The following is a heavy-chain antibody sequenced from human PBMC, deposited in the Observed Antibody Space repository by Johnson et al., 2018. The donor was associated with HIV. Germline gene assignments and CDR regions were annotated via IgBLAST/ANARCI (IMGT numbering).Heavy chain of an antibody. D-gene: IGHD5-24*01. J-gene: IGHJ3*02. CDR1: SSNY. Sequence: VQVVESGGGLVQPGGSLRLSCVGSSNYKSWVRQAPGKGLEWVSGISWKSGSIGYADSVKGRFTISRDNTKNSLYLQMISLRAEDTAVYYCARAGWLQSRVDAFDIWGQGTMVTVSS. CDR3: ARAGWLQSRVDAFDI. V-gene: IGHV3-21*04. CDR2: ISWKSGSI.